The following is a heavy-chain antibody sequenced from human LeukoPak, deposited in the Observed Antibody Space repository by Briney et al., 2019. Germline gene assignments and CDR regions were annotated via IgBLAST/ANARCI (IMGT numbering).Heavy chain of an antibody. D-gene: IGHD2-15*01. CDR2: IKQDGSEK. CDR3: ARGGSSSYD. CDR1: GFTFSSYW. J-gene: IGHJ4*02. V-gene: IGHV3-7*01. Sequence: GGSLRLSCAASGFTFSSYWMSWVRQAPGKGLGWVANIKQDGSEKYYADSVKGRFTISRDNSKNTLYLQMNSLRAEDTAVYYCARGGSSSYDWGQGTLVTVSS.